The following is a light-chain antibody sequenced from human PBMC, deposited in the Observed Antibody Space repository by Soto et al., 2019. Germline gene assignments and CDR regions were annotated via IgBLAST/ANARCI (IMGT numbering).Light chain of an antibody. Sequence: ESVLTQSAGTLSLSPGERATLSCRASQSVSSSYLAWYQQKPGQAPRLLIYGASSRATGIPDRFSGSGSGTDFTLTISRLEPEDFAVYYCQQYGSSPRTFGQGTKV. CDR3: QQYGSSPRT. V-gene: IGKV3-20*01. CDR2: GAS. CDR1: QSVSSSY. J-gene: IGKJ1*01.